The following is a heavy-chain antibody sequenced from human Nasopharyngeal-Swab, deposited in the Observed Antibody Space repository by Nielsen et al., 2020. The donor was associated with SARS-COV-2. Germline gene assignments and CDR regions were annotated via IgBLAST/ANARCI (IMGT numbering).Heavy chain of an antibody. V-gene: IGHV3-23*01. CDR3: AKDRDSGDDSEEYYHYYGMDV. CDR1: GFTFSNFA. J-gene: IGHJ6*02. D-gene: IGHD5-12*01. CDR2: ISGGSDST. Sequence: GESLKISCAASGFTFSNFAMSWVRQAPGKGLEWVSVISGGSDSTYYTDSVRGRFTISRDNSQNTLNLQMNNLRAEDTAIYYCAKDRDSGDDSEEYYHYYGMDVWGQGAPVTVSS.